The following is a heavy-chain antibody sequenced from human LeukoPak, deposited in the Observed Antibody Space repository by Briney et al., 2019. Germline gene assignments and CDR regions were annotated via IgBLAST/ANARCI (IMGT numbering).Heavy chain of an antibody. CDR3: VSPSMDV. CDR1: GGSISSGSYY. Sequence: PSETLSLTCTVSGGSISSGSYYWSWIRQPAGKGLEWIGRFYPSGSTNYNPSLKSRVTISVDTSKNQLSLKLSSVTASDTAVYYCVSPSMDVWGKGTTVTISS. CDR2: FYPSGST. J-gene: IGHJ6*03. V-gene: IGHV4-61*02.